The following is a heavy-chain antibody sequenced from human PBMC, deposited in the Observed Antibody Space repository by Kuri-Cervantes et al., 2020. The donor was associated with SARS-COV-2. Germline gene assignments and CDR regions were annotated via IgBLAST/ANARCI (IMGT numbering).Heavy chain of an antibody. CDR1: GFSLSGWC. D-gene: IGHD2/OR15-2a*01. Sequence: GGSLRLSCAASGFSLSGWCIHWVRQAPGKGLVWVSRDKGGERDAYYADSVKDRVTIPSDNAKNMVYLEMDSLRAEDTAVYYCVRDRTTWDWGQGTLVTVSS. CDR3: VRDRTTWD. J-gene: IGHJ4*02. V-gene: IGHV3-74*01. CDR2: DKGGERDA.